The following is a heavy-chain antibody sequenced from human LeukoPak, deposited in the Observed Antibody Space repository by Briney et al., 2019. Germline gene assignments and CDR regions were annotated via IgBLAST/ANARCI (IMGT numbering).Heavy chain of an antibody. J-gene: IGHJ4*02. CDR2: ITGGSNNI. CDR3: AKRVSNYFDS. CDR1: GFAFSIYS. Sequence: PGGSLRLSCAASGFAFSIYSLNWVRQTPGKRLEWVSYITGGSNNILYADSVKGRFTISRDISKNTLYLQMNNLRAEDTAVYYCAKRVSNYFDSWGQGTLVTVSS. D-gene: IGHD6-13*01. V-gene: IGHV3-48*01.